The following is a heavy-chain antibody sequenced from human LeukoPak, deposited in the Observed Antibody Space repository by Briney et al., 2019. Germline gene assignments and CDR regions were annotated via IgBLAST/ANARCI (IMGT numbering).Heavy chain of an antibody. Sequence: SETLSLTCSVSGDSISSRNWWTWVRQTPEKGLEWIGEIFHTGSTNYNPSVEGRLTISIDKSRNHFSLMLTSVTAADTALYYCARGMWFDTLFSAFDVWGQGTMVSVSS. V-gene: IGHV4-4*02. D-gene: IGHD3-10*01. CDR2: IFHTGST. CDR3: ARGMWFDTLFSAFDV. CDR1: GDSISSRNW. J-gene: IGHJ3*01.